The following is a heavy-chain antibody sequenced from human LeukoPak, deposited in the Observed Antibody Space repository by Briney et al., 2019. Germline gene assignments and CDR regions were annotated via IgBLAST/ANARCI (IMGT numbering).Heavy chain of an antibody. CDR3: AKGFKSYGSYYYYGMDV. CDR2: ISYDGSNK. D-gene: IGHD5-18*01. Sequence: GGSLRLSCAASGFTFSIYGMHWVRQAPGKGLEWVAVISYDGSNKYYADSVKGRFTISRDNSKNTLYLQMNSLRAEDTAVYYCAKGFKSYGSYYYYGMDVWGQGTTVTVSS. V-gene: IGHV3-30*18. CDR1: GFTFSIYG. J-gene: IGHJ6*02.